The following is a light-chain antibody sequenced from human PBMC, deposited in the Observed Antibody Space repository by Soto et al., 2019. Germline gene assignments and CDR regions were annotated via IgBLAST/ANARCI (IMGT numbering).Light chain of an antibody. CDR2: AAS. CDR1: QDISSY. J-gene: IGKJ4*01. Sequence: DIQLTQSPSFLSESVGDRVTITCRTSQDISSYLAWYQQKPGKAPQLLISAASTLQSGVPSRFSGSGSGTEFTLTISSLQPEDFATYYCQQLKSYPLSFGGGTKVEI. V-gene: IGKV1-9*01. CDR3: QQLKSYPLS.